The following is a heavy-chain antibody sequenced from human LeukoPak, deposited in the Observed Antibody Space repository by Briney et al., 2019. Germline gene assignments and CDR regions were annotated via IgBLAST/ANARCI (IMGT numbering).Heavy chain of an antibody. CDR1: GFTFSRYS. V-gene: IGHV3-21*01. CDR3: ARGRGSEAFDI. D-gene: IGHD2-15*01. CDR2: ISSSSSYI. J-gene: IGHJ3*02. Sequence: GGSLRLSCAASGFTFSRYSMNWVRQAPGEGLEGVSSISSSSSYIHYADSGKGRSTISSDNAKTLLYRQVNSLRAEDTAVYYCARGRGSEAFDIWGQGTMVTVSS.